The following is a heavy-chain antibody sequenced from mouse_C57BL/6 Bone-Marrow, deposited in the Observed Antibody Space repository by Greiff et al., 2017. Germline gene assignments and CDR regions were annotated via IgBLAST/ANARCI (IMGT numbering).Heavy chain of an antibody. Sequence: VQVVESGPELVKPGASVKISCKASGYAFSSSWMNWVKQRPGKGLEWIGRIYPGDGDTNYNGKFKGKATLTADKSSSTAYMQLSSLTSEDSAVYFCARSYWGPWFAYWGQGTLVTVSA. V-gene: IGHV1-82*01. D-gene: IGHD2-10*01. CDR3: ARSYWGPWFAY. J-gene: IGHJ3*01. CDR2: IYPGDGDT. CDR1: GYAFSSSW.